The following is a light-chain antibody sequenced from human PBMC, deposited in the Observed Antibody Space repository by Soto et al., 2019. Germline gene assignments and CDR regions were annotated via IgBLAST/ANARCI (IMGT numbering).Light chain of an antibody. CDR3: QQPSNWPPT. V-gene: IGKV3-11*01. CDR2: DAS. Sequence: EIVLTQSPSTLSLSPGERATLSCRASQSVSSYLAWYQQKPGQAPRLLIYDASNRATGIPARFSGSGSGTDFTLTISSLEPEDFAVYYCQQPSNWPPTFGQGTKVDIK. J-gene: IGKJ1*01. CDR1: QSVSSY.